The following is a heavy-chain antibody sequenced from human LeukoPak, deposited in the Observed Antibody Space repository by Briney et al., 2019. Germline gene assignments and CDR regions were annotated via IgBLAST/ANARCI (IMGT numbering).Heavy chain of an antibody. CDR2: IYSGGST. Sequence: SGGSLRLSCAASGFTVSSNYMSWVRQAPGKGLEWVSVIYSGGSTYYADSVKGRFTISRDNSKNTLYLQMNSLRAEGTAVYYCARHNYGDYAIDYWGQGTLVTVSS. J-gene: IGHJ4*02. V-gene: IGHV3-53*01. CDR3: ARHNYGDYAIDY. D-gene: IGHD4-17*01. CDR1: GFTVSSNY.